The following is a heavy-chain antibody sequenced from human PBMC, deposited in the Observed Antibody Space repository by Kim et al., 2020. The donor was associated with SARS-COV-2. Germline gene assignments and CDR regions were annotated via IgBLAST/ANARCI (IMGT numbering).Heavy chain of an antibody. CDR3: ARDNLGNSYFDL. V-gene: IGHV4-38-2*02. CDR1: GYSFSSAYY. D-gene: IGHD7-27*01. Sequence: SETLSLTCNVSGYSFSSAYYWGWVRQSPGKGLEWIGSIYYSGSTYYNPSLESRVTISLDTSKNQFSLNMSSLTAADAAVYYCARDNLGNSYFDLWGRGSL. J-gene: IGHJ2*01. CDR2: IYYSGST.